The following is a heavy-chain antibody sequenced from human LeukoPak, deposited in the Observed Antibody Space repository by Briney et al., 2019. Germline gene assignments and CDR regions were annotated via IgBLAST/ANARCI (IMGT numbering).Heavy chain of an antibody. V-gene: IGHV4-4*07. CDR2: LYTSGST. D-gene: IGHD2-21*02. J-gene: IGHJ3*02. CDR1: GGSISSYY. CDR3: TRDNGGDWYAFDI. Sequence: SETLSLTCTVSGGSISSYYWSWIRQPAGKGLEWIGRLYTSGSTNYNPSLRSRVTMSVDTSKNQFSLKLSSVTAADTALYYCTRDNGGDWYAFDIWGQGTVVTVSS.